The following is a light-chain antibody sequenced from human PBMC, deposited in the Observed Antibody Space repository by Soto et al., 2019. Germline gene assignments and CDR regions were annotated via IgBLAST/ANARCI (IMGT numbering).Light chain of an antibody. CDR2: DTS. Sequence: EIVLTQSPATLSLSPGERATLSCRASQSVSSYLAWYQQKPGQAPGLLIYDTSTRATGIPARFSGSGSGTEFTLTISSLQSEDFAVYYCQQYEKWPPSITFGQGTRLEIK. V-gene: IGKV3-15*01. J-gene: IGKJ5*01. CDR3: QQYEKWPPSIT. CDR1: QSVSSY.